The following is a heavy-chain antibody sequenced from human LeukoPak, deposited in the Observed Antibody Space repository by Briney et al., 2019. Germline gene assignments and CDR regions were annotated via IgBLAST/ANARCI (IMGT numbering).Heavy chain of an antibody. V-gene: IGHV4-39*01. D-gene: IGHD4-11*01. J-gene: IGHJ4*02. CDR2: LYYSGST. Sequence: SETLSLTCTVSGGSISSSRYYWGWLRQPPGKGLEWMGSLYYSGSTYYNPSLKSRVTISVDTSKNQFSLKLNSVTAADTAVYYCARVDDYSTYGIDYWGRGTLVTVSS. CDR1: GGSISSSRYY. CDR3: ARVDDYSTYGIDY.